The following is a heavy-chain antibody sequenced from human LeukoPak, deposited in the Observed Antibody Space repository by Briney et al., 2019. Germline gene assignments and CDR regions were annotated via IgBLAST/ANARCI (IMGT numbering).Heavy chain of an antibody. CDR3: VYAFDI. CDR1: GYSISSGYY. J-gene: IGHJ3*02. Sequence: SETLSLTCAVSGYSISSGYYWGWIRQTPGKGLEWIGHIYHSGRTYYNPSLKSRVTISVDTSKNQFSLKLSSVTAADTAVYYCVYAFDIWGQGTMVTVSS. V-gene: IGHV4-38-2*01. CDR2: IYHSGRT.